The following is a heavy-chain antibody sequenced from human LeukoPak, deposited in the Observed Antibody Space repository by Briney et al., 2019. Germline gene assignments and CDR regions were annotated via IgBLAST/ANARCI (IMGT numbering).Heavy chain of an antibody. CDR2: ISSRGYT. J-gene: IGHJ4*03. V-gene: IGHV4-4*07. CDR3: VRTMTREWGGWYDNDY. D-gene: IGHD6-19*01. Sequence: PSETLSLTCTVSGSSVSNHWWIWIRQPAGKGLEWIGRISSRGYTNYNPSLKSRVAMSVDTSKNQFSLKLNSVTAADTAVYYCVRTMTREWGGWYDNDYWGRGTLVTVSS. CDR1: GSSVSNHW.